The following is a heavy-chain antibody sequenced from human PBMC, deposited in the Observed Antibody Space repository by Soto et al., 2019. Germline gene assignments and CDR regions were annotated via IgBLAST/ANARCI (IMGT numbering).Heavy chain of an antibody. V-gene: IGHV3-48*02. J-gene: IGHJ4*02. CDR1: GFSFGGYN. CDR3: ARDTSHGVTIGGLDS. D-gene: IGHD3-16*01. CDR2: ITSGLTT. Sequence: EVQLVESGGGLVPPWGSLSLSCAASGFSFGGYNMNWVRQAPGKGLEWVSHITSGLTTHYADFVQGRFTISRDNAKNSLYLEMNDLRDEDTAVYYCARDTSHGVTIGGLDSWGQGTLVTVSS.